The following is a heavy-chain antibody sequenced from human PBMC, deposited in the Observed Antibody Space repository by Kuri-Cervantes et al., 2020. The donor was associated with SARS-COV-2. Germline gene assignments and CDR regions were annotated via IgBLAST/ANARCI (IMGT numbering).Heavy chain of an antibody. V-gene: IGHV3-33*01. Sequence: GGSLRHSCAASGFTFSSYGMHWVRQAPGTGLVWVAVIWYDGSNKYYADCVKGRFTISRDNSKNALYLQMNSLRAEDTAVYYCARDLGAFDYWGQGTLVTVSS. CDR2: IWYDGSNK. CDR1: GFTFSSYG. J-gene: IGHJ4*02. CDR3: ARDLGAFDY. D-gene: IGHD3-16*01.